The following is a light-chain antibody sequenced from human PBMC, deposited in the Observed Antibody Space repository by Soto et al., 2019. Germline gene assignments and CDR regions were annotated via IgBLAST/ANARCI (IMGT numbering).Light chain of an antibody. Sequence: QSALTQPASVSGSPGQSITISCTGTSSDVGGYNYVSEYQQHPGKAPKLMIYEVSNRPSGVSNRFSGSKSGNTASLTISGLQAEDEADYYCWSYTSSSIDYVFGTGTKVTVL. J-gene: IGLJ1*01. CDR3: WSYTSSSIDYV. CDR2: EVS. V-gene: IGLV2-14*01. CDR1: SSDVGGYNY.